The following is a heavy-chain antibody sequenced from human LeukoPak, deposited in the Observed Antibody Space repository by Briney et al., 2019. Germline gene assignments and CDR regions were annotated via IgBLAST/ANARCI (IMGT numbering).Heavy chain of an antibody. Sequence: SETLSLTCTVSGGSISSGDYYWSWIRQPPGKGLEWIGYIYYSGSTYYNPSLKSRVTISVDTSKNQFSLKLSSVTAADTAVYYCARGPVPDYYGSGSYKPVRHHRNWFDPWGQGTLVTVSS. V-gene: IGHV4-31*03. J-gene: IGHJ5*02. CDR1: GGSISSGDYY. CDR2: IYYSGST. D-gene: IGHD3-10*01. CDR3: ARGPVPDYYGSGSYKPVRHHRNWFDP.